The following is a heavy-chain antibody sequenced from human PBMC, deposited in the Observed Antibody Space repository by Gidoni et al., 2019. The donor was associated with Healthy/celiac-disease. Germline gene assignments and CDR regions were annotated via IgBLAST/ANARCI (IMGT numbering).Heavy chain of an antibody. J-gene: IGHJ4*02. V-gene: IGHV1-69*01. CDR3: ASGGSISPPDY. CDR1: GRTFSSYA. Sequence: HVQLVQSGAEVTQPVSPVRVSCAASGRTFSSYAISWVRQAPGQGLEWMGGIIPICVTANYAQKLQGRVTITADESTSTAYMELSSLRAEDTAVYYCASGGSISPPDYWGQGTLVTVSS. CDR2: IIPICVTA. D-gene: IGHD6-6*01.